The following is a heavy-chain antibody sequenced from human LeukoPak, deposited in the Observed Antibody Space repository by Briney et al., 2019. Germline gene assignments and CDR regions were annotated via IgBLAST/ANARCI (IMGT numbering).Heavy chain of an antibody. CDR3: ARHGGSLFYFDY. CDR1: GGSISSSSYY. Sequence: SDTLSLTCTVSGGSISSSSYYWGWIRQPPGKGLEWIGSIYYSGSTYYNPSLKSRVTISVDPSKNRFSRELSSVTAADTAVYYCARHGGSLFYFDYWGQGTLVTVCS. CDR2: IYYSGST. V-gene: IGHV4-39*01. J-gene: IGHJ4*02. D-gene: IGHD3-16*01.